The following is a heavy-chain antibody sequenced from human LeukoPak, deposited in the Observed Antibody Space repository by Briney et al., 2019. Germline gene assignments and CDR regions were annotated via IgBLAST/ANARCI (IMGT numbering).Heavy chain of an antibody. CDR3: AIRWGGYMIFDS. D-gene: IGHD5-12*01. J-gene: IGHJ4*02. CDR1: GGSITSSSFY. CDR2: ILYSGTT. V-gene: IGHV4-39*01. Sequence: SETLSLTCTVSGGSITSSSFYWGWIRQPPGEGLEWIGSILYSGTTYYNPSLKSRVTMSVDTSNNQFSLKLSSVTAADTAVYYCAIRWGGYMIFDSWGQGSLVTVSS.